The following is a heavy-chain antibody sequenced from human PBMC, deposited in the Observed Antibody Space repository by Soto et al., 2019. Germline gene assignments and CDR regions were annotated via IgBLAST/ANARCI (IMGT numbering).Heavy chain of an antibody. J-gene: IGHJ6*02. CDR2: IPYDGSNK. CDR1: EFTFSSYA. V-gene: IGHV3-30-3*01. Sequence: QVQLVESGGGVVQPGRSLRLSCAASEFTFSSYAMHWVRQAPGKGLEWVPPIPYDGSNKSYADSVKGRFTISRDTSRNNLYLQMNSLRDEDTAVYYCARAGCDGGSCYTMVWLRYRIDVWDQGTTVTVSS. D-gene: IGHD2-15*01. CDR3: ARAGCDGGSCYTMVWLRYRIDV.